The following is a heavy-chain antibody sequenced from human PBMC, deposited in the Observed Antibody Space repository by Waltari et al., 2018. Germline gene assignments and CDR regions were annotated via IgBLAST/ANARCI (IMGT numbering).Heavy chain of an antibody. CDR2: INPNSGGT. J-gene: IGHJ4*02. CDR3: AREGVGATQSLDY. CDR1: GDTFTGYY. V-gene: IGHV1-2*02. D-gene: IGHD1-26*01. Sequence: QVQLVQSGAEVKKPGASVKVYCKASGDTFTGYYMHWGRQAPGQGLEGVGWINPNSGGTNYAQRFPGRVTMTRDTSSSTAYMGLSRLGSDDTAVYSCAREGVGATQSLDYWGQGTLVTVSS.